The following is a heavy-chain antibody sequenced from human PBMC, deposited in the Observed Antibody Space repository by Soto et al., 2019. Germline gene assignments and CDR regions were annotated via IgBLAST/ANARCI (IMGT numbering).Heavy chain of an antibody. Sequence: SHTLSLTGTGSGCSISSGGYYWSWIRQHPGKGLEWIGYIYYSGSTYYNPSLKSRVTISVDTSKNQFSLKLSSVTAADTAVYYCARGITYYYGSGSYGPYYYYMDVWGKGPRSPSP. V-gene: IGHV4-31*03. CDR2: IYYSGST. D-gene: IGHD3-10*01. J-gene: IGHJ6*03. CDR1: GCSISSGGYY. CDR3: ARGITYYYGSGSYGPYYYYMDV.